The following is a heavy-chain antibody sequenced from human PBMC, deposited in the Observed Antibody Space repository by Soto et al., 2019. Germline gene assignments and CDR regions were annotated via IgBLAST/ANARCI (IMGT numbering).Heavy chain of an antibody. J-gene: IGHJ4*02. CDR3: AKNDIVLMVYAFYYFDY. Sequence: EVQLLESGGGLVQPGGSLRLSCAASGFTFSSYAMSWVRQAPGKGLEWVSAISGSGGSTYYADSVKGRFTISRDNSKNTLYLQMNSLRAEDTAVYYCAKNDIVLMVYAFYYFDYWGQGTLVTVSS. D-gene: IGHD2-8*01. CDR1: GFTFSSYA. V-gene: IGHV3-23*01. CDR2: ISGSGGST.